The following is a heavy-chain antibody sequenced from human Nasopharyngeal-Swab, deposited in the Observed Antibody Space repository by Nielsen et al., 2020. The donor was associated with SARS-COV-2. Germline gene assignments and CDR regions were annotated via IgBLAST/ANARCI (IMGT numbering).Heavy chain of an antibody. V-gene: IGHV1-2*02. CDR2: INPNSGGT. J-gene: IGHJ4*02. CDR3: ARAIAAAADFDY. CDR1: GYTFTGYY. Sequence: ASVQVSCKASGYTFTGYYMHWVRQAPGQGLEWMGWINPNSGGTNYAQKFQGRVTMTRDTSISTAYMELSRLRSDDTAVYYCARAIAAAADFDYWGQGTLVTVSS. D-gene: IGHD6-13*01.